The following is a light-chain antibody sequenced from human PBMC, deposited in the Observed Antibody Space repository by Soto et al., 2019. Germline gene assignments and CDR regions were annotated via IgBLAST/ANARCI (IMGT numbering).Light chain of an antibody. CDR3: SSYTSSSTYVV. J-gene: IGLJ2*01. CDR2: DVS. CDR1: SSDVGGYNY. V-gene: IGLV2-14*01. Sequence: QSALTQPASVSGSPGQSITISCNGTSSDVGGYNYVFWYQQHPGKAPKLMIYDVSNRPSGVSNRFSGSKSGNTASLTISGLQAEDEADYYCSSYTSSSTYVVFGGGTKLTVL.